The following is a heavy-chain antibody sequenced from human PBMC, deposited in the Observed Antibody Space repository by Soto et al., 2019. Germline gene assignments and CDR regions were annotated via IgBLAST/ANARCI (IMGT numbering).Heavy chain of an antibody. CDR2: ISGSGGST. V-gene: IGHV3-23*01. D-gene: IGHD5-12*01. CDR3: AKDYSGYDWARNIVNAFDI. J-gene: IGHJ3*02. CDR1: GFTFSSYA. Sequence: PGGSLRLSCAASGFTFSSYAMSWVRQAPGKGLEWVSAISGSGGSTYYADSVKGRFTISRDNSKNTLYLQMNSLRAEDTAVYYCAKDYSGYDWARNIVNAFDIWGQGTMVTVSS.